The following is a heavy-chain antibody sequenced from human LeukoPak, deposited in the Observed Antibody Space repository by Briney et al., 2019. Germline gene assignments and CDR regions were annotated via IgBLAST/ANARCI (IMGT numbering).Heavy chain of an antibody. D-gene: IGHD4-11*01. Sequence: PSETLSLTCAVYGGSFSGYYWSWNRQPPGKGLEWIGEINHSGSTNYNPSLKSRVTISVDTSKNQFSLKLNSVTAADTAVYYCARQGPLTTAVTTRTNPFDYWGQGTLVTVSS. CDR1: GGSFSGYY. V-gene: IGHV4-34*01. J-gene: IGHJ4*02. CDR3: ARQGPLTTAVTTRTNPFDY. CDR2: INHSGST.